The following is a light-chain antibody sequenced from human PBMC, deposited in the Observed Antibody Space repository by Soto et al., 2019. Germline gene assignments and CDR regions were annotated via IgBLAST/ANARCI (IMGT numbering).Light chain of an antibody. CDR3: QQCYVSRT. J-gene: IGKJ1*01. CDR2: GAS. V-gene: IGKV3-20*01. Sequence: DIVLTQSPGSVSLSPGERATISCRASQSVGSSYLAWYQQRPGQAPRLLIYGASSRATGIPDRFSGSGSGTDFTLTISRLEPEDFAVYYCQQCYVSRTFGQGTKVDIK. CDR1: QSVGSSY.